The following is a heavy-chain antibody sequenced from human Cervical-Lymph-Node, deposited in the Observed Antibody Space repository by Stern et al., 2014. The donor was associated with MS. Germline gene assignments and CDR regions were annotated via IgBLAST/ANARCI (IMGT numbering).Heavy chain of an antibody. D-gene: IGHD3-22*01. CDR2: ISGSDGRP. CDR3: AKVGPQSSAYWHHFDY. J-gene: IGHJ4*02. Sequence: EVQLVQSGGGLVQPGGSLRLSCAASGFTFSNYGMNWVRQAPGKGLEWISAISGSDGRPWYADSVKGRFTISRDNSKNTLYLQMNSLRAEDTAVYYCAKVGPQSSAYWHHFDYWGQGTLVTVSS. V-gene: IGHV3-23*04. CDR1: GFTFSNYG.